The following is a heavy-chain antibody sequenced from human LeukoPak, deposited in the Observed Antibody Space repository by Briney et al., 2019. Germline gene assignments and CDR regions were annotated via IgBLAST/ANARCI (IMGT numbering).Heavy chain of an antibody. CDR2: ISGSGGRT. J-gene: IGHJ4*02. CDR3: AKDGTSYYYIYY. D-gene: IGHD2/OR15-2a*01. CDR1: GFTFSSYG. Sequence: GGSLRLSCAASGFTFSSYGMSWVRQAPGKGLEWVSAISGSGGRTYYADSVKGRVTISRDNSKNTLYLQMNSLRGDDTAVYYCAKDGTSYYYIYYWGQGTLVTVSS. V-gene: IGHV3-23*01.